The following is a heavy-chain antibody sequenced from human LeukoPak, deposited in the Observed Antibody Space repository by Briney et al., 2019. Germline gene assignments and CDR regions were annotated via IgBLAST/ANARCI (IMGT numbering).Heavy chain of an antibody. CDR2: IYYSGST. CDR1: GGSISSYY. Sequence: SETLSLTCTVSGGSISSYYWSWIRQPPGKGLEWIGYIYYSGSTNYNPSLKSRVTISVDTSKNQFSLKLTSVTAADTAVYYCARVSSSSGWHVRPNFDYWGQGTLVTVSS. CDR3: ARVSSSSGWHVRPNFDY. J-gene: IGHJ4*02. V-gene: IGHV4-59*01. D-gene: IGHD6-19*01.